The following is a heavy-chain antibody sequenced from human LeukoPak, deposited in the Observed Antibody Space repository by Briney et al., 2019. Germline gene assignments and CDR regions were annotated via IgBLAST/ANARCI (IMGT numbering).Heavy chain of an antibody. CDR3: ARGGWYYFDY. V-gene: IGHV4-59*01. D-gene: IGHD6-19*01. CDR2: VYYSDSA. Sequence: PSETLSLTCTVSGGSISTYYWSWIRQPPGKGLEWIGYVYYSDSANYNPSLNSRVTISVDTSKNQFSLNLTSVTAADTAVYYCARGGWYYFDYCGQGTPVTVSS. CDR1: GGSISTYY. J-gene: IGHJ4*02.